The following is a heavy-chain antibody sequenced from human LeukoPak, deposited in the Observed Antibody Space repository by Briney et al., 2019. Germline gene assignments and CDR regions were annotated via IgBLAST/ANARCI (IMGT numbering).Heavy chain of an antibody. D-gene: IGHD1-1*01. CDR1: GFTFSSYA. V-gene: IGHV3-23*01. CDR2: ISGSGGST. J-gene: IGHJ4*02. Sequence: GSLRLSCAASGFTFSSYAMSWVRQAPGKGLEWVSAISGSGGSTYYADSVKGRFTISRDNSKNTLYLQMNSLRAEDTAVYYCAKDLEAWRPVRYYFDYWGQGTLVTVSS. CDR3: AKDLEAWRPVRYYFDY.